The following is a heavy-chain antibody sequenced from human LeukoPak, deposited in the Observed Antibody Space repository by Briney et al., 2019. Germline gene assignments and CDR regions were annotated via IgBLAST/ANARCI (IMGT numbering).Heavy chain of an antibody. CDR2: LNPNSGVT. Sequence: ASVKVSCKASGYTFNRYYMHWVRQAPGHGLEWMGWLNPNSGVTKYAQKFQGRVTMTRDTSISTAYKELSSLRSDDTAVYYCAREDNWNYDYWGQGTLVTVSS. J-gene: IGHJ4*02. V-gene: IGHV1-2*02. CDR3: AREDNWNYDY. D-gene: IGHD1-7*01. CDR1: GYTFNRYY.